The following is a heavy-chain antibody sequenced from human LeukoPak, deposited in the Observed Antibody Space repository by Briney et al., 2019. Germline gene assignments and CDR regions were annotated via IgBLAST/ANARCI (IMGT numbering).Heavy chain of an antibody. V-gene: IGHV1-69*05. D-gene: IGHD3-10*01. Sequence: SVKVSCKASGGTFSSYAISWVRQAPGQGLEWMGRIIPIFGATKYAQNFQGRVTITTDESTSTVYMELSSLRSEDTALYYCARASSDMYDFEIWGQGTMVTVSS. CDR1: GGTFSSYA. CDR2: IIPIFGAT. J-gene: IGHJ3*02. CDR3: ARASSDMYDFEI.